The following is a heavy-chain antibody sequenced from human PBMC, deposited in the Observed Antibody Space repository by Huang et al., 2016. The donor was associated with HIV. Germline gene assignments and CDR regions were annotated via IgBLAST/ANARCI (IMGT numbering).Heavy chain of an antibody. CDR1: GFTFTNYA. J-gene: IGHJ6*02. CDR3: ARPQGDKVRGIIRSYYYYYGMDV. CDR2: IGNSSSYI. D-gene: IGHD3-10*01. Sequence: EVQLVESGGGLVKPGGSLRLSCVASGFTFTNYAMNWVRQAPGKGLEWVSAIGNSSSYIYYADSVKGRFTISRDDAKNSLYLQMNSLRAEDTAVYYCARPQGDKVRGIIRSYYYYYGMDVWGRGTTVTVSS. V-gene: IGHV3-21*06.